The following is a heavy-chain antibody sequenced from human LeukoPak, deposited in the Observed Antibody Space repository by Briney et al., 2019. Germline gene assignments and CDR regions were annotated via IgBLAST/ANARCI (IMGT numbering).Heavy chain of an antibody. Sequence: PGGSLRLSCAASGFTFSDYYMSWFRQAPGKGLECVSYISNSGDAIYYADSVKGRFTISRDNAKNSLYLQMNSLRAEDTAVYFCARVAESDDYYYYYYMDVWGKGTTVTVSS. J-gene: IGHJ6*03. CDR1: GFTFSDYY. V-gene: IGHV3-11*04. CDR3: ARVAESDDYYYYYYMDV. D-gene: IGHD2-21*02. CDR2: ISNSGDAI.